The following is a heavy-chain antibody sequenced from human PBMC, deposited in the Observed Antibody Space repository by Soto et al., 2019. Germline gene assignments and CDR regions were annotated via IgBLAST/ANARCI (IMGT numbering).Heavy chain of an antibody. CDR3: ARDGSSGWYYEGGAFDI. D-gene: IGHD6-19*01. V-gene: IGHV1-18*01. J-gene: IGHJ3*02. CDR1: GYTFTSHG. CDR2: ISPYNGDT. Sequence: ASVKVSCKTSGYTFTSHGISWVRQAPGQGLEWMGWISPYNGDTNYAQKLQGRVTMTTDTSTSTAYMELRSLRSDDTAVYYCARDGSSGWYYEGGAFDIWGQGTMVTVSS.